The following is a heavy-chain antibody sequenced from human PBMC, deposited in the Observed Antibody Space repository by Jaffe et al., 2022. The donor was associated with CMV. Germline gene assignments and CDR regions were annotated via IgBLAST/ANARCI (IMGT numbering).Heavy chain of an antibody. Sequence: EVQLLESGGGLVQPGGSLRLSCAASGFTFSSYAMSWVRQAPGKGLEWVAAISGSGSSTYYADSVKGRCTISRDNSKNTLYLQMNSLRAEDTAVYYCAKGGPRHSYGMDVWGQGTTVTVSS. CDR2: ISGSGSST. J-gene: IGHJ6*02. V-gene: IGHV3-23*01. D-gene: IGHD3-16*01. CDR1: GFTFSSYA. CDR3: AKGGPRHSYGMDV.